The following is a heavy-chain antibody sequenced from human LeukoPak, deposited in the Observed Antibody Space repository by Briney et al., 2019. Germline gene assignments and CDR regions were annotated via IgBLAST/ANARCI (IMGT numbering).Heavy chain of an antibody. Sequence: SETLSLTCAVSGGSISSGGYSWSWIRQPPGKGLEWIGYIYYSGSTYYNPSLKSRVTISVDTSKNQFSLKLSSVTAADTAVYYCASYGNAFDIWGQGTMVTVSS. V-gene: IGHV4-30-4*07. CDR2: IYYSGST. J-gene: IGHJ3*02. D-gene: IGHD4-17*01. CDR1: GGSISSGGYS. CDR3: ASYGNAFDI.